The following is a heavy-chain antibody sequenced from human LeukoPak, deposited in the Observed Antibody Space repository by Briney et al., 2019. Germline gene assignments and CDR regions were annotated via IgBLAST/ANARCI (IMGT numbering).Heavy chain of an antibody. D-gene: IGHD3-10*01. CDR2: ISAYNGNT. CDR3: ARSPRGNWFDP. Sequence: ASVKVYCKASGYTFTSYGISWVRQAPGQGLEWMGWISAYNGNTNYAQKLQGRATMTTDTSTSTAYMELRSLRSDNTAVYYCARSPRGNWFDPWGQGTLVTVSS. CDR1: GYTFTSYG. J-gene: IGHJ5*02. V-gene: IGHV1-18*01.